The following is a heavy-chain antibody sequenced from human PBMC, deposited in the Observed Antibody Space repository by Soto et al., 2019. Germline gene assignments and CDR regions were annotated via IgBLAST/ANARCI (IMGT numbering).Heavy chain of an antibody. J-gene: IGHJ6*02. CDR1: GFTFSSYN. CDR2: ITTSSSYI. Sequence: GGSLRLSCAASGFTFSSYNMNWVRQAPGKGLEWVSSITTSSSYIYYADSVKGRFTISRDNAKNSLYLQMNSLRAEDTAVYFCARETAMDVWSQGTTVTVSS. CDR3: ARETAMDV. D-gene: IGHD5-18*01. V-gene: IGHV3-21*01.